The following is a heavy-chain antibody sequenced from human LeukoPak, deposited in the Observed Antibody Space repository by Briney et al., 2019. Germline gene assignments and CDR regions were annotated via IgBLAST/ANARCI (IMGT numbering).Heavy chain of an antibody. CDR2: ISGTGGST. J-gene: IGHJ4*02. D-gene: IGHD3-10*01. Sequence: GGSLRLSCGASGFTSTSHDMHWVRQAPGKGLEYVSGISGTGGSTYYANSVKGRFIISRDNSKNTLYLQMGSLRAEDMAVYYCTRGLPGGLDSWGQGTLDTVSS. CDR1: GFTSTSHD. CDR3: TRGLPGGLDS. V-gene: IGHV3-64*01.